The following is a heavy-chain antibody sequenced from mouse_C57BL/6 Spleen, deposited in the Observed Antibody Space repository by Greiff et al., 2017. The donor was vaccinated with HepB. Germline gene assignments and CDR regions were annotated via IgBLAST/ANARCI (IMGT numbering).Heavy chain of an antibody. CDR2: IRLKSDNYAT. CDR3: TVYYYGSSYWYFDV. D-gene: IGHD1-1*01. CDR1: GFTFSNYW. J-gene: IGHJ1*03. V-gene: IGHV6-3*01. Sequence: EVMLVESGGGLVQPGGSMKLSCVASGFTFSNYWMNWVRQSPEKGLEWVAQIRLKSDNYATHYAESVKGRFTISRDESKSSVYLQMKNLRAEDTGIYYCTVYYYGSSYWYFDVWGTGTTVTVSS.